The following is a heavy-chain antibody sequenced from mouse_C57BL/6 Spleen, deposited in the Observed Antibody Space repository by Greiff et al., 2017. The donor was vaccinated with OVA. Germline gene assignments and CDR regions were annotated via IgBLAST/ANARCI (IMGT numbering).Heavy chain of an antibody. CDR2: INPNNGGT. CDR3: AREDYGSSEFAY. D-gene: IGHD1-1*01. V-gene: IGHV1-26*01. J-gene: IGHJ3*01. Sequence: QLQQSGPELVKPGASVKISCKASGYTFTDYYMNWVKQSHGKSLEWIGDINPNNGGTSYNQKFKGKATLTVDKSSSTAYMELRSLTSEDSAVYYCAREDYGSSEFAYWGQGTLVTVSA. CDR1: GYTFTDYY.